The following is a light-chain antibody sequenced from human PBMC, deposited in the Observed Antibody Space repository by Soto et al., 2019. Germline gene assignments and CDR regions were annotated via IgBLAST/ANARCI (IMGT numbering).Light chain of an antibody. J-gene: IGLJ1*01. CDR3: SSYTSSSTLYV. V-gene: IGLV2-14*01. CDR2: DVS. Sequence: LTQPASVSGSPGQSITISCTGTSSDVGGYNYVSWYQQLPGKAPKLMIYDVSNRPSGVSNRFSGSKSGNTASLTISGLQAEDEADYYCSSYTSSSTLYVFGTGTKVTVL. CDR1: SSDVGGYNY.